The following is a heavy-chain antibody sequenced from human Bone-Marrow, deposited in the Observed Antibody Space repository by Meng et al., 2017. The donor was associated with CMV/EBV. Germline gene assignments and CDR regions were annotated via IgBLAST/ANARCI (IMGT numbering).Heavy chain of an antibody. V-gene: IGHV1-18*01. J-gene: IGHJ6*02. CDR1: GYTFATYG. Sequence: ASVKVSCKTSGYTFATYGISWVRQAPGQGLEWMGWISTYNANTNYAQNLQGRVTMTTDTSTSTAYMELRSLRSDDTAVYYCARVRYGDYYGMDVWGQGTTVAASS. CDR3: ARVRYGDYYGMDV. CDR2: ISTYNANT. D-gene: IGHD4-17*01.